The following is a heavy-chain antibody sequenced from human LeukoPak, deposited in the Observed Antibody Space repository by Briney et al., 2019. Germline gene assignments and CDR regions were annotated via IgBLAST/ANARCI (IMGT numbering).Heavy chain of an antibody. Sequence: PSETLSLTCTVSGGSISSYYWSWIRHPAGKGLEWIRRIFSSESTNYNPSLKGRVTMSVDTSKNQFCLKLRSVTAADTAVYYCARGNFWSGYPYCFDYWGQGTLVTVSS. V-gene: IGHV4-4*07. CDR3: ARGNFWSGYPYCFDY. J-gene: IGHJ4*02. CDR1: GGSISSYY. D-gene: IGHD3-3*01. CDR2: IFSSEST.